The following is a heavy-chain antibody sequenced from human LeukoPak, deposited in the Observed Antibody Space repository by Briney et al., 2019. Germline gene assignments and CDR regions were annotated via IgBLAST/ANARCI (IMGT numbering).Heavy chain of an antibody. CDR3: ARDRPWATTVTTVPARFDY. J-gene: IGHJ4*02. CDR2: ISAYSGNT. Sequence: VASVKVSCKASGYTFTSYGISWVRQAPGQGLEWMGWISAYSGNTNYAQKLQGRVTMTTDTSTSTAYMELRSLRSDDTAVYYCARDRPWATTVTTVPARFDYWGQGTLVTVSS. V-gene: IGHV1-18*01. CDR1: GYTFTSYG. D-gene: IGHD4-17*01.